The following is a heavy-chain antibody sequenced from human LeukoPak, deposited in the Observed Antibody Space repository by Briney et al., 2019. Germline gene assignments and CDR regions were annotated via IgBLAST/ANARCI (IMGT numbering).Heavy chain of an antibody. D-gene: IGHD1-1*01. V-gene: IGHV3-74*01. CDR2: INTDGSST. CDR3: AKPRAMTTGVGRYFDL. Sequence: PGGSLRLSCAASGITFRAYWMHWVRQVPGGGVVVVLSINTDGSSTIYADSVKGRFTISRDNSKNTLYLQMNSLRAEDTATYYCAKPRAMTTGVGRYFDLWGRGTLVTVSS. J-gene: IGHJ2*01. CDR1: GITFRAYW.